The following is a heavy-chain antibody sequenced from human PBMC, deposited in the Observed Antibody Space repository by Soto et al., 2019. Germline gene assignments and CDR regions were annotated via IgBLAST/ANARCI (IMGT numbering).Heavy chain of an antibody. CDR3: AKLVVPTSSWFDP. J-gene: IGHJ5*02. Sequence: QLQLRESGPGLVKPSETLSLTCTVSGGSIGYSNYYWGWIRQPPGKALEWIGTIYYSGSTYYNPSLKSRFTMSVDTSKNQFSLMLTSVAAADPAVYYCAKLVVPTSSWFDPWGQGTLVTVSS. V-gene: IGHV4-39*01. D-gene: IGHD2-21*01. CDR2: IYYSGST. CDR1: GGSIGYSNYY.